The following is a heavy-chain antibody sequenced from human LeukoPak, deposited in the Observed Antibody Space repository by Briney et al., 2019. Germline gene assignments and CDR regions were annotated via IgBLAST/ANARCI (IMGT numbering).Heavy chain of an antibody. CDR3: AKARGYCGGTSCYDYYMDV. J-gene: IGHJ6*03. CDR1: GFTFSNYA. V-gene: IGHV3-23*01. D-gene: IGHD2-2*01. Sequence: GGSLRLSCAASGFTFSNYAMSWVRQAPGKGLEWVSAISGSGVSTYYTDSVKGRFTFSRDNSKNTLYLQMNSLRAEDTAVYYCAKARGYCGGTSCYDYYMDVWGKGTTDTVSS. CDR2: ISGSGVST.